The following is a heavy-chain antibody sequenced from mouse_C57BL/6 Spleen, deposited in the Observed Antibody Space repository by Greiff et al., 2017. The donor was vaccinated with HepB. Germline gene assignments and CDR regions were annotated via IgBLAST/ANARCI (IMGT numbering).Heavy chain of an antibody. D-gene: IGHD4-1*01. CDR3: ARSTGNFDY. V-gene: IGHV1-55*01. J-gene: IGHJ2*01. Sequence: VQRVESGAELVKPGASVKMSCKASGYTFTSYWITWVKQRPGQGLEWIGDIYPGSGSTNYNEKFKSKATLTVDTSSSTAYMQLSSLTSEDSAVYYCARSTGNFDYWGQGTTLTVSS. CDR2: IYPGSGST. CDR1: GYTFTSYW.